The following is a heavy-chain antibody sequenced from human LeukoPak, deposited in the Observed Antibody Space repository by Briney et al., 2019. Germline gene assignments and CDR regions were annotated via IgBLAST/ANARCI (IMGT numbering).Heavy chain of an antibody. J-gene: IGHJ3*02. CDR3: ARDQYSGSLDAFDI. Sequence: GGSLRLSCAGSGFNFRDHWMSWLRQAPEKGPEWVAHIKPDGSEKYYVDSVKGRFTISRDNAKNSLFLHLSSLRAEDTAVYYCARDQYSGSLDAFDIWGPGTMVAVSS. CDR1: GFNFRDHW. V-gene: IGHV3-7*01. CDR2: IKPDGSEK. D-gene: IGHD1-26*01.